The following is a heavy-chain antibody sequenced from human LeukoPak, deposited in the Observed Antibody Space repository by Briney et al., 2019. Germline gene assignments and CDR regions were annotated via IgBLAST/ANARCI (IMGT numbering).Heavy chain of an antibody. J-gene: IGHJ4*02. Sequence: TLSLTCAVYGGSFXXYYWSWIRQPPGKGLEGIGEINHSGSTNYNPSLKSRVTISVDTSKNQFSLKLSSVTAADTAVYYCARAAAIAAAFDYWGQGTLVTVSS. CDR2: INHSGST. V-gene: IGHV4-34*01. CDR1: GGSFXXYY. CDR3: ARAAAIAAAFDY. D-gene: IGHD6-13*01.